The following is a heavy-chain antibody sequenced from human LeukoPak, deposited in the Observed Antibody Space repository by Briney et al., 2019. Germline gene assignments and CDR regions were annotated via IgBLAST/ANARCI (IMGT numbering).Heavy chain of an antibody. CDR3: ARESSGIPGFDY. V-gene: IGHV1-2*02. CDR2: INPNSGGT. CDR1: GYTFTGYY. J-gene: IGHJ4*02. D-gene: IGHD3-10*01. Sequence: ASVKVSCKASGYTFTGYYMHWVRQAPGQELEWMGWINPNSGGTNYAQKFQGRVTMTRDTSISTAYMELSRLRSDDTAVYYCARESSGIPGFDYWGQGTLVTVSS.